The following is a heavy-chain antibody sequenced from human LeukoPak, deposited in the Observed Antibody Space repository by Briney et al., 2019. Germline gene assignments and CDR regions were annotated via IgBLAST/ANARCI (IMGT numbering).Heavy chain of an antibody. CDR3: TRVADSSGSTLVD. J-gene: IGHJ4*02. V-gene: IGHV3-11*01. Sequence: GGSLRLSCAASGFTFSDYYVTWIRQAPGRGLEWVSYISSSGTTMYYADSVKGRFTISRDNAKNSLYLQMNSLRAEDTAVYYCTRVADSSGSTLVDWGQGTLGTVSS. CDR1: GFTFSDYY. CDR2: ISSSGTTM. D-gene: IGHD3-22*01.